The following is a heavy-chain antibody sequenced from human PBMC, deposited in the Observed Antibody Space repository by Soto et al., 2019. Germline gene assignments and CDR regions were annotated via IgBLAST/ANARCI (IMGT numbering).Heavy chain of an antibody. D-gene: IGHD5-12*01. CDR2: INGGHGNT. J-gene: IGHJ4*02. Sequence: QVQLVQSGAEVKKPGASVKVSCKASGYSFTSYAVHWVRQAPGQRLEWMGWINGGHGNTKYSQKFQDRVTITRDTFASTAYMELSSLRPEDTAVYFCARGGYDYFMVVDYWGQGTLVTVSS. V-gene: IGHV1-3*01. CDR1: GYSFTSYA. CDR3: ARGGYDYFMVVDY.